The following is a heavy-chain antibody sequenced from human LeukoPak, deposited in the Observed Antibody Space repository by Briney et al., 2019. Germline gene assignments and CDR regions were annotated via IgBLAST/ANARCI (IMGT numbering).Heavy chain of an antibody. CDR2: INHSGYT. J-gene: IGHJ4*02. CDR3: TRMTTGHDY. CDR1: GVSFDDYY. V-gene: IGHV4-34*01. Sequence: PSETLSLTCAVSGVSFDDYYWAWVRQTPGKGLEWIGEINHSGYTNDSPSLKSRVTLSIGTSRKQISLNLRSVTVADAGIYYCTRMTTGHDYWGQGTLVTVSS. D-gene: IGHD4-17*01.